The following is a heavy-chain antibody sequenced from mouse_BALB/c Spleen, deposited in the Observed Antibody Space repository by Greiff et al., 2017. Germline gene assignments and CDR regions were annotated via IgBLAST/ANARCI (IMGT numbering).Heavy chain of an antibody. J-gene: IGHJ3*01. CDR1: GFSLTSYG. V-gene: IGHV2-9*02. D-gene: IGHD1-1*01. CDR3: ARALRGGGAWFAY. CDR2: IWAGGST. Sequence: QVQLKESGPGLVAPSQSLSITCTVSGFSLTSYGVHWVRQPPGKGLEWLGVIWAGGSTNYNSALMSRLSISKDNSKSQVFLKMNSLQTDDTAMYYCARALRGGGAWFAYWGQGTLVTVSA.